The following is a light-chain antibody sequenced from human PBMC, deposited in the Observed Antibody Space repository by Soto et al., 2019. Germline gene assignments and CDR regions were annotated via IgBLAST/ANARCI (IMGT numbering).Light chain of an antibody. V-gene: IGKV3-11*01. Sequence: EIVLTQSPATLSLSPGESATLSCRASQSVPRHFAWYQQRPGQAPRLLIYDIYYRDTGIPARFSGSGSGTDFTRTISSLEPEDSAVYYCHARSHWPRSTLGQGTKLEIK. CDR3: HARSHWPRST. CDR2: DIY. J-gene: IGKJ2*02. CDR1: QSVPRH.